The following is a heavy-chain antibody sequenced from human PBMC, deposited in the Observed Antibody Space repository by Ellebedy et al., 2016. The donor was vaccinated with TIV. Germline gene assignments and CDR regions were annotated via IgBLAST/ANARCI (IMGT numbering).Heavy chain of an antibody. CDR1: GGSISSYY. CDR2: IYYSGST. Sequence: SETLSLXXTVSGGSISSYYWSWIRQPPGKGLEWIGYIYYSGSTNYNPSLKSRVTISVDTSKNQFSLKLSSVTAADTAVYYCARGQDCSSTSCQIGHWFNPWGQGTLVTVSS. CDR3: ARGQDCSSTSCQIGHWFNP. J-gene: IGHJ5*02. D-gene: IGHD2-2*01. V-gene: IGHV4-59*01.